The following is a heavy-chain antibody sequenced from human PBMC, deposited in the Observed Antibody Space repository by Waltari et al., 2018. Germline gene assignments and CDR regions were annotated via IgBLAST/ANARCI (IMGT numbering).Heavy chain of an antibody. D-gene: IGHD3-22*01. V-gene: IGHV1-69*01. CDR1: GGTLSSYA. CDR3: AREYYDSSGYYLNWFDP. CDR2: IIPIFGTA. Sequence: QVQLVQSGAEVKKPGSSVKVSCKASGGTLSSYAISWVRQAPGQGLEWMGGIIPIFGTANYAQKFQGRVTITADESTSTAYMELSSLRSEDTAVYYCAREYYDSSGYYLNWFDPWGQGTLVTVSS. J-gene: IGHJ5*02.